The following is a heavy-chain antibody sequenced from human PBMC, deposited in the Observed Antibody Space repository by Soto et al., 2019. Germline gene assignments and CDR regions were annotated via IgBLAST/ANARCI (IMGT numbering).Heavy chain of an antibody. CDR1: EFTFRNYW. D-gene: IGHD4-17*01. CDR3: VKDGGDYSFDF. J-gene: IGHJ4*02. Sequence: EVQLVESGGGLVQPGGSLGLPCAASEFTFRNYWLSWFPQAPGKGLEWVAKINKGGSEKWSADSVKGRFTISRDNAKNSMYLQLNSLGAEDTAVYYCVKDGGDYSFDFWGQGTLVTVSS. V-gene: IGHV3-7*03. CDR2: INKGGSEK.